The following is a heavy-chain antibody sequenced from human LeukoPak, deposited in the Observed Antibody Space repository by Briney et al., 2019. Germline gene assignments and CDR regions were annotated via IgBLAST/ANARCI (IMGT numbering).Heavy chain of an antibody. D-gene: IGHD6-13*01. Sequence: PGRSLRLSWAASGFTFSSYGKHLVRHAPAKGLEWVAVISYDGSNKYYAHSVKGRFTISRDTSKNTLYLQMNSLRAEDTAVYYCAKAGSWSLGDVWGKGTTVTVSS. CDR1: GFTFSSYG. CDR2: ISYDGSNK. CDR3: AKAGSWSLGDV. J-gene: IGHJ6*04. V-gene: IGHV3-30*18.